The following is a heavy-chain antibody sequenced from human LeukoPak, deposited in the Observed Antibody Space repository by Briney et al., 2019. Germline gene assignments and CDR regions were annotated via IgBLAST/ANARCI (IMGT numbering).Heavy chain of an antibody. CDR1: GXSFNSYC. D-gene: IGHD2-15*01. Sequence: GESLKISSKGSGXSFNSYCIGWVRQMPGKGLEWMGIIYPDDSDTRYSPSFQGQVTISADKSISTAYLQWSSLKASDTAMYYCARHRKDIGFDSWGQGTLVTVSS. V-gene: IGHV5-51*01. J-gene: IGHJ4*02. CDR2: IYPDDSDT. CDR3: ARHRKDIGFDS.